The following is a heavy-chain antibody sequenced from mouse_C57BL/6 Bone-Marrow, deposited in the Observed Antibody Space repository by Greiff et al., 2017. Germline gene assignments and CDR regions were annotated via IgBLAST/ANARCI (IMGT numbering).Heavy chain of an antibody. CDR2: IHPNSGST. V-gene: IGHV1-64*01. D-gene: IGHD1-1*01. Sequence: QVQLQQPGAELVKPGASVKLSCKASGYTFTSYWMHWVKQRPGQGLEWIGMIHPNSGSTNYNEKFKSKATLTVDKSSSTAYMQLSSLTSADSAVYYCARKSPLYYYGSSAWFAYWGQGTLVTVSA. J-gene: IGHJ3*01. CDR1: GYTFTSYW. CDR3: ARKSPLYYYGSSAWFAY.